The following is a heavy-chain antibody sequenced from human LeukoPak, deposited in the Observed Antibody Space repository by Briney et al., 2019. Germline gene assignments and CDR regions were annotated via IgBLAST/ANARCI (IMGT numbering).Heavy chain of an antibody. V-gene: IGHV3-7*04. Sequence: PGGSLRLSCAASGFTFSKVWMSWVRQAPGKGLEWVANIKQDGSEKYYVDSVKGRFTIPRDNAKNSLYLQMNSLRVEDTAVYYCARDGQQLGFWGQGTLVIVSS. D-gene: IGHD6-13*01. J-gene: IGHJ4*02. CDR1: GFTFSKVW. CDR3: ARDGQQLGF. CDR2: IKQDGSEK.